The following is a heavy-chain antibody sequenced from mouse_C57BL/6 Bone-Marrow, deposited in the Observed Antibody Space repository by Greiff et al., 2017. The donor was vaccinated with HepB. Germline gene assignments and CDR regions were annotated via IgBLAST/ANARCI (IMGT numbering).Heavy chain of an antibody. CDR2: IYPGSGST. Sequence: QVQLQQPGAELVKPGASVKMSCKASGYTFTSYWITWVKQRPGQGLEWIGDIYPGSGSTNYNEKFKNKATLTVDTSSSTAYMQLSSLTSEDSAVYYCARGNYGSSYSWFAYWGQGTLVTVSA. D-gene: IGHD1-1*01. CDR1: GYTFTSYW. CDR3: ARGNYGSSYSWFAY. J-gene: IGHJ3*01. V-gene: IGHV1-55*01.